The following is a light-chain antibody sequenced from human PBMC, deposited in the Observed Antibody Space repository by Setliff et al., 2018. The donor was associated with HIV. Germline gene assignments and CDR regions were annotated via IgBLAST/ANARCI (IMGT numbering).Light chain of an antibody. CDR3: SSYVGSNNWM. V-gene: IGLV2-8*01. CDR1: NGDVGGYNY. CDR2: EVN. Sequence: QSALTQPPSASGSPGQSVTISCTGTNGDVGGYNYVSWYQQHPGKAPKLIIYEVNKRPSGVPDRFSGSKSGNTASLTVSGLQAEDEADYYCSSYVGSNNWMFGGGTKVTVL. J-gene: IGLJ3*02.